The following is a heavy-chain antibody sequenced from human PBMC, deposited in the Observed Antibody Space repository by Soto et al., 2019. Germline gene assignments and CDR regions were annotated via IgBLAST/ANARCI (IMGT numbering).Heavy chain of an antibody. CDR1: GDSISSGNKY. CDR3: ARPDVIAKLQNGMGF. Sequence: SETLSLTCTVSGDSISSGNKYWSWIRQPPGKGLEWIGYIFSSGTTYYNPSLKSRLTMSLDASQNQFSLKLTSVTAADTAVYYCARPDVIAKLQNGMGFWGQGPMVTVSS. V-gene: IGHV4-30-4*01. CDR2: IFSSGTT. J-gene: IGHJ6*02.